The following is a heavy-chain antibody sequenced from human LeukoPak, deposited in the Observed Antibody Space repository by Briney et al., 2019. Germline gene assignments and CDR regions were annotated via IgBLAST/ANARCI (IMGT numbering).Heavy chain of an antibody. CDR1: GFTFSSYW. D-gene: IGHD5-24*01. CDR2: IRYDGSNK. V-gene: IGHV3-30*02. J-gene: IGHJ6*03. Sequence: QAGGSLRLSCAASGFTFSSYWMTWVRQAPGKGLKWVAFIRYDGSNKYYADSVKGRFTISRDNSKNTLYLQMNSLRAEDTAVYYCATHDGRDGYNIRLDYYYYYMDVWGKGTTVTVSS. CDR3: ATHDGRDGYNIRLDYYYYYMDV.